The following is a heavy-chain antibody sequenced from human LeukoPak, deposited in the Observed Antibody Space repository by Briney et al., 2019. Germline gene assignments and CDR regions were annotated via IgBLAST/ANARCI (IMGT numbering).Heavy chain of an antibody. J-gene: IGHJ6*02. CDR2: IYYSGST. CDR1: GGSISSYY. V-gene: IGHV4-59*01. CDR3: ATNSYGDYYYGMDV. Sequence: SETLSLTCTVSGGSISSYYWSWIRQPPGKGLEWIGYIYYSGSTNYNPSPKSRVTISVDTSKNQFSLKLSSVTAADTAVYYCATNSYGDYYYGMDVWGQGTTVTVSS. D-gene: IGHD5-18*01.